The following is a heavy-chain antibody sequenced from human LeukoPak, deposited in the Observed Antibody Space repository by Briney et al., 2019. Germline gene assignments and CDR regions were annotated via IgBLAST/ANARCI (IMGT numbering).Heavy chain of an antibody. CDR2: INPNSGDS. J-gene: IGHJ5*02. CDR3: XXXXXXXXXXXTNWFDP. V-gene: IGHV1-2*02. Sequence: MHWVRQAPGKGLXXMGWINPNSGDSNYAQKFQGRITITRDRXISTAYMEVSRLRSEDTDVYYCXXXXXXXXXXXTNWFDPWGQGTLVTVSS.